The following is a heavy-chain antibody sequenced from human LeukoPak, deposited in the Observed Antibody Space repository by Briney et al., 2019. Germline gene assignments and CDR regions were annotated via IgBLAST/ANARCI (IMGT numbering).Heavy chain of an antibody. Sequence: ASVKVSCKASGYTFTGYYIHWVRQAPGQGLEWMGRINPNSGGTNYAQKFQGRVTMTRDTSINTAYMELSRLRSDDTAVYFCARGGLTYGSKYNWFDPWGQGTLVTVSS. CDR2: INPNSGGT. V-gene: IGHV1-2*06. J-gene: IGHJ5*02. CDR3: ARGGLTYGSKYNWFDP. D-gene: IGHD4/OR15-4a*01. CDR1: GYTFTGYY.